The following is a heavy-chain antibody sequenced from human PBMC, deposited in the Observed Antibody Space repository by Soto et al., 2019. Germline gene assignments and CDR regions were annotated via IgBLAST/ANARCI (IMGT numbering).Heavy chain of an antibody. J-gene: IGHJ4*02. CDR3: ARDFHTYSSGCGY. D-gene: IGHD6-19*01. CDR2: INAGNGNT. V-gene: IGHV1-3*01. CDR1: GYTFTSYA. Sequence: GASVKVSCKASGYTFTSYAMHWVRQAPGQRLEWMGWINAGNGNTKYSQKFQGRVTMTRDTSTSTVYMELSSLRSEDTAVYYCARDFHTYSSGCGYWGQGTLVTVSS.